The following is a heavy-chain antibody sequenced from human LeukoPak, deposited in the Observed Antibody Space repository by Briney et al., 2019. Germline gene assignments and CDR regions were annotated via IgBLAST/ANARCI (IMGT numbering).Heavy chain of an antibody. CDR2: ISAYNGHT. D-gene: IGHD6-19*01. V-gene: IGHV1-18*01. CDR3: ARDVVRDSSGWYGGDFDY. J-gene: IGHJ4*02. CDR1: GYTFTSYG. Sequence: ASVKVSCKASGYTFTSYGISWVRQAPGQGLEWMGWISAYNGHTNYAQKLQGRVTMTTDTSTSTAYMELRSLRSDDTAVYYCARDVVRDSSGWYGGDFDYWGQGTLVTVPS.